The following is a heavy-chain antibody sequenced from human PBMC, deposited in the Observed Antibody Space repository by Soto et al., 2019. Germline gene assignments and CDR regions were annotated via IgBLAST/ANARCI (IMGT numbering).Heavy chain of an antibody. CDR2: ISSSGST. Sequence: PSETLSLACTVSGDSISNYYWSWIRQPAGKGLEWIGRISSSGSTNYNPSLKSRVTMSIDTSEKQLSLNLRSVTAADTAVYYCARDSTILTRAMGVWGPGTTVTVSS. CDR3: ARDSTILTRAMGV. J-gene: IGHJ6*02. D-gene: IGHD3-3*01. V-gene: IGHV4-4*07. CDR1: GDSISNYY.